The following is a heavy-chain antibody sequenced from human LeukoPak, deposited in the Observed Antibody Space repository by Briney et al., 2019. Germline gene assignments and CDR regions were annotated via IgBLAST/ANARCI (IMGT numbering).Heavy chain of an antibody. J-gene: IGHJ4*02. Sequence: GGSLRLSCAASGFTFSSYAMSWVRQAPGKGLEWVSAISGSGGNTYYTDSVKGRFTISRDNAKNTLYLQMNSLRAEDTAVYYCARDRLITSSGYYYNPLDYWGQGTLVTVSS. CDR2: ISGSGGNT. V-gene: IGHV3-23*01. D-gene: IGHD3-22*01. CDR3: ARDRLITSSGYYYNPLDY. CDR1: GFTFSSYA.